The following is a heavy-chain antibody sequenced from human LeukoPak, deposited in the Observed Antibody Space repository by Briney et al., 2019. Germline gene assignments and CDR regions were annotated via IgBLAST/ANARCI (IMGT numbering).Heavy chain of an antibody. D-gene: IGHD2-8*01. CDR3: ARGTEDIVLMVYAIGYYFDY. J-gene: IGHJ4*02. CDR2: IYYSGST. Sequence: KPSQTLSLTCTVSGGSISSGGYYWSWIRQHPGKGLEWMGYIYYSGSTYYNPSLKTRVTISVDTSKNQFSLKLSSVTAADTAVYYCARGTEDIVLMVYAIGYYFDYWGQGTLVTVSS. V-gene: IGHV4-31*03. CDR1: GGSISSGGYY.